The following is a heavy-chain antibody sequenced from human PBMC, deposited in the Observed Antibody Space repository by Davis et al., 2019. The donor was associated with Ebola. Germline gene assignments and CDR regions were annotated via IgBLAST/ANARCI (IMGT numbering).Heavy chain of an antibody. CDR2: IRSDGSVK. V-gene: IGHV3-30*02. Sequence: GGSLRLSCAASGFSFSSYAMNWVRLAPGKGLEWVAFIRSDGSVKYYADSLKGRFTISRDYSKNTLSLQMNSLRAEDTAVYYCAKADPQQYFDYWGQGTLVTVSS. J-gene: IGHJ4*02. CDR1: GFSFSSYA. CDR3: AKADPQQYFDY.